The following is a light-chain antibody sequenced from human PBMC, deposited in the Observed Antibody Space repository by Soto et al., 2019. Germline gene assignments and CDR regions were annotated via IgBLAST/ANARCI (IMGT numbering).Light chain of an antibody. CDR2: EVS. J-gene: IGLJ1*01. V-gene: IGLV2-14*01. CDR1: SSDAGGYNY. CDR3: SSYTSSSTPYV. Sequence: QSALTQPASVSGSPGQSITISCTGTSSDAGGYNYVSWYQQHPGKAPKLMIYEVSNRPSGVSNRFSGSKSGNTASLSISGLQAEDEADYYCSSYTSSSTPYVFGPGTKLTVL.